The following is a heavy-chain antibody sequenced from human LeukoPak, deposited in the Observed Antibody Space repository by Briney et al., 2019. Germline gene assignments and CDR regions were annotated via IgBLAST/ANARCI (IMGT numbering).Heavy chain of an antibody. CDR3: ARDREDWNYVPHFYFYYMDV. J-gene: IGHJ6*03. V-gene: IGHV3-7*01. D-gene: IGHD1-7*01. Sequence: PGGSLRLSCVASEFIFSRYWMSWVRQAPGKGLEWVANIKEDGSEENYVDSVRGRFTISRDNGKNSLYLQMNSLRAEDTAVYYCARDREDWNYVPHFYFYYMDVWGKGTTVTVSS. CDR2: IKEDGSEE. CDR1: EFIFSRYW.